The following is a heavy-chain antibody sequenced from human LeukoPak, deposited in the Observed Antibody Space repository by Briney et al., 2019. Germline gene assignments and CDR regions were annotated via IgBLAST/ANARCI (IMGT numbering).Heavy chain of an antibody. CDR1: GGTFSSYA. Sequence: GSSVKVSCKASGGTFSSYAISWVRQAPGQGLEWMGGIIPIFGTANYAQKFQGRVTITADESTSTAYMELSSLRSEDTAVYYCARVEYSSPPDYYYYYMDVWGKGTTVTVSS. CDR3: ARVEYSSPPDYYYYYMDV. V-gene: IGHV1-69*01. CDR2: IIPIFGTA. J-gene: IGHJ6*03. D-gene: IGHD6-6*01.